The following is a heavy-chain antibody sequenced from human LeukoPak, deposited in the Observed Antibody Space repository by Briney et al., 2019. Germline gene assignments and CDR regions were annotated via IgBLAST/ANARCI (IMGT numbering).Heavy chain of an antibody. CDR2: TYYRSKWYT. D-gene: IGHD3-10*01. J-gene: IGHJ4*02. V-gene: IGHV6-1*01. CDR1: GDSVSSNSAA. CDR3: ARLGSGSNY. Sequence: SQSLSLTCAISGDSVSSNSAAWIWIRHSPSRGLEWLGRTYYRSKWYTEYPVSVKSRITINPDTSKNQFSLQLSSVNPEDTAVYYCARLGSGSNYWGQGTLVTVSS.